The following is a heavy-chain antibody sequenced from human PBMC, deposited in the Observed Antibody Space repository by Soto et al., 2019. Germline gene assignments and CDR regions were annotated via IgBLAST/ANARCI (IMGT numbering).Heavy chain of an antibody. J-gene: IGHJ6*03. CDR3: ARDTGLTIFGVVIPGYMDV. Sequence: ASVKVSCKASGYTFTSYCISWVRQAPGQGLEWMGWISAYNGNTNYAQKLQGRVTMTTDTSTSTAYMELRSLRSDDTAVYYCARDTGLTIFGVVIPGYMDVWGKGTTVTVS. D-gene: IGHD3-3*01. CDR2: ISAYNGNT. V-gene: IGHV1-18*01. CDR1: GYTFTSYC.